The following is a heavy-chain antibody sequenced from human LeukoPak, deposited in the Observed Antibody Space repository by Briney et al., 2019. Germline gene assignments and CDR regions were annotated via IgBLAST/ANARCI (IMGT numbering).Heavy chain of an antibody. J-gene: IGHJ5*02. CDR1: GYTFTSYD. CDR3: ARGSQYYDSTAMDNWFDP. D-gene: IGHD3-22*01. Sequence: ASVKVSRKASGYTFTSYDINWVRQATGQGLEWMGWMNPNSGNTGYAQKFQGRVTMTRNTSISTAYMELSSLRSEDTAVYYCARGSQYYDSTAMDNWFDPWGQGTLVTVSS. V-gene: IGHV1-8*01. CDR2: MNPNSGNT.